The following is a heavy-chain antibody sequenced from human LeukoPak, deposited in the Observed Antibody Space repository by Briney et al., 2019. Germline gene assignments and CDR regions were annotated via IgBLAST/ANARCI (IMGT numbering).Heavy chain of an antibody. CDR1: GFTFSSYA. CDR3: AKGDDDYGDYWYAFDI. Sequence: GGSLRLSCAASGFTFSSYAMSWVRQAPGKGLEWVSAISGSGGSTYYADSVKGRFTISRDNSKNTLYLQMNSLRAEDTAVYYCAKGDDDYGDYWYAFDIWGQGTMVTVSS. CDR2: ISGSGGST. J-gene: IGHJ3*02. D-gene: IGHD4-17*01. V-gene: IGHV3-23*01.